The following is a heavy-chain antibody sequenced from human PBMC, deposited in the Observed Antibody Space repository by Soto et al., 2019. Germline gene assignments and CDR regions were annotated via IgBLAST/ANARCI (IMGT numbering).Heavy chain of an antibody. CDR3: ARGIMVYGLIIIHFDL. J-gene: IGHJ4*02. CDR2: VNPDAGGT. D-gene: IGHD3-3*01. CDR1: RYAFIAYN. Sequence: ASVRVSWMASRYAFIAYNRHWIRQAPGQGLEWMGYVNPDAGGTHFAQEFQGRATMTRDTSISAVYMELRGLTSDDTAIYYCARGIMVYGLIIIHFDLWGPGSQVTVSS. V-gene: IGHV1-2*02.